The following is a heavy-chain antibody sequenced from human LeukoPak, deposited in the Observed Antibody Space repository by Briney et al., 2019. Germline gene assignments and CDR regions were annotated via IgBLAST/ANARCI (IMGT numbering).Heavy chain of an antibody. V-gene: IGHV4-30-2*01. CDR1: GGSISSGGYY. J-gene: IGHJ3*02. CDR2: IYHSGST. Sequence: SQTLSLTCTVSGGSISSGGYYWSWIRQPPGKGLEWIGYIYHSGSTYYNPSLKSRVTISVDRSKNQFSLKLSSVTAADTAVYYCARDHLVDGVAGIAAAGGDAFDIWGQGTMVTVSS. CDR3: ARDHLVDGVAGIAAAGGDAFDI. D-gene: IGHD6-13*01.